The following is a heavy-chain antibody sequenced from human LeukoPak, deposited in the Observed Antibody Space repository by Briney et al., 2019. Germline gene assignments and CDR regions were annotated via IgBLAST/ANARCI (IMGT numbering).Heavy chain of an antibody. CDR2: IYTSGST. Sequence: SETLSLTCTVSGGSISSYYWSWIRQPAGKGLEWIGRIYTSGSTNYNPSLKSRVTMSVDTSKNQFSLKLSPVTAADTAVYYCARGQDFDFWSGYYNSYYGMDVWGQGTTVTVSS. CDR1: GGSISSYY. CDR3: ARGQDFDFWSGYYNSYYGMDV. D-gene: IGHD3-3*01. V-gene: IGHV4-4*07. J-gene: IGHJ6*02.